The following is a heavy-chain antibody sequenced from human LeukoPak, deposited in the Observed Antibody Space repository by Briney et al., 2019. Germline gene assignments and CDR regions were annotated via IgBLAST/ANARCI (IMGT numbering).Heavy chain of an antibody. CDR1: GFTFSSYG. CDR3: AKERYLEPYYFDY. V-gene: IGHV3-30*02. D-gene: IGHD1-20*01. CDR2: IRYDGSNK. Sequence: PGGSLRLSCAASGFTFSSYGMHWVRQAPGKGLEWVAFIRYDGSNKYYADSVKGRFTISRDNSKNTLYLQMNSLRAEDTAVYYCAKERYLEPYYFDYWGQGTLVTVSS. J-gene: IGHJ4*02.